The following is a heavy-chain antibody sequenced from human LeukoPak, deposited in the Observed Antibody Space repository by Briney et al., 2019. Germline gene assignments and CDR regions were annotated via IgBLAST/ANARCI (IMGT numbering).Heavy chain of an antibody. CDR2: IYSTGSA. D-gene: IGHD4-17*01. CDR1: GFTFSSYG. J-gene: IGHJ5*02. CDR3: ARVADYGDYVGGDWIDP. Sequence: GTLRLSCAASGFTFSSYGMSWVRQAPGKGLEWIGRIYSTGSANYNPSLKSRVTMSVDTSENQFSLKLSSVTAADTAVYYCARVADYGDYVGGDWIDPWGQGTLVTVSS. V-gene: IGHV4-4*07.